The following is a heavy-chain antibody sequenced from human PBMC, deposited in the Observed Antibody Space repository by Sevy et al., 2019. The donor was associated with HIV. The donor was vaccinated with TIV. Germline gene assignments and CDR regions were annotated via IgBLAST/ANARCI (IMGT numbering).Heavy chain of an antibody. D-gene: IGHD3-22*01. CDR1: GSTLSRLS. J-gene: IGHJ4*02. CDR3: ATTKDYYESYGSPFDY. Sequence: ASVKVSCKVSGSTLSRLSMHWVRQVPGKGLEWMASFDPEDGETFYARKFQGRVTMTEETSTDTAYMVLSSLRSEDTAVYFCATTKDYYESYGSPFDYWGQGTLVTVSS. V-gene: IGHV1-24*01. CDR2: FDPEDGET.